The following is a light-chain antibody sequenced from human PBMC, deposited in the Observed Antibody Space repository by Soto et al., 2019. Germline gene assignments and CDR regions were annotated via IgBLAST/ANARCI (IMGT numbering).Light chain of an antibody. CDR2: GAS. Sequence: IQLTQSPSSLSASVGDRVTITCRASQGISSYLAWYQQKPGKAPKLLIYGASTLEGGVPFRFSGSGSGTDLTLITSSVKPEDFAPYYCQQLHTYPITFGQGTRLEIK. CDR1: QGISSY. CDR3: QQLHTYPIT. J-gene: IGKJ5*01. V-gene: IGKV1-9*01.